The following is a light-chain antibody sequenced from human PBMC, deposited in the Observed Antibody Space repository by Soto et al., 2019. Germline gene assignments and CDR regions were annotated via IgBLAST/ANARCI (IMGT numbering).Light chain of an antibody. CDR2: EVS. J-gene: IGLJ1*01. CDR3: SSYAGSNNYV. Sequence: QSALTQPASVSGSPGQSITISCTGTSDDVGGYNYVSWYQQHPGKAPKLMIYEVSKRPSGVPDRFSGSKSGATASLTVSGLQAEDEADYYCSSYAGSNNYVFGTGTKLTVL. V-gene: IGLV2-8*01. CDR1: SDDVGGYNY.